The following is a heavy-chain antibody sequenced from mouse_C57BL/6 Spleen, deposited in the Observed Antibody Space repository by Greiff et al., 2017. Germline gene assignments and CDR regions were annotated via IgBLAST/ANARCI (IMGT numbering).Heavy chain of an antibody. D-gene: IGHD1-1*01. V-gene: IGHV1-76*01. CDR2: IYPGSGNT. CDR3: ARSRTTVVATWDYFDY. CDR1: GYTFTDYY. J-gene: IGHJ2*01. Sequence: QLKESGAELVRPGASVKLSCKASGYTFTDYYINWVKQRPGQGLEWIARIYPGSGNTYYNEKFKGKATLTAEKSSSTAYMQLSSLTSEDAAVYFCARSRTTVVATWDYFDYWGQGTTLTVSS.